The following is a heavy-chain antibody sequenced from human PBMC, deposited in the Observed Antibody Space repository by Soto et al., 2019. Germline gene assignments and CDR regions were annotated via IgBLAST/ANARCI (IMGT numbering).Heavy chain of an antibody. CDR3: AVDSGYDRSDY. J-gene: IGHJ4*02. CDR1: GFTFSSYW. CDR2: IKQDGSEK. Sequence: GGSLRLSCAASGFTFSSYWMSWVRQAPGKGLEWVANIKQDGSEKYYVDSVRGRFTISRDNAKNSLYLQMNSLRAEDTAVYYCAVDSGYDRSDYWGQGTLVTVSS. V-gene: IGHV3-7*01. D-gene: IGHD5-12*01.